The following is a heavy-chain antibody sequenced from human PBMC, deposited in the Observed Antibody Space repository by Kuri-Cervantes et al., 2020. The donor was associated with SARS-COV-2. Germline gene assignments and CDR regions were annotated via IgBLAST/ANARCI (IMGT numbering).Heavy chain of an antibody. D-gene: IGHD1-7*01. CDR1: GFTFSSYG. CDR2: IWYDGSNK. CDR3: ARCSGITGTDFYYYYGMDV. Sequence: GESLKISCAASGFTFSSYGMHWVRQAPGKGLEWVAVIWYDGSNKYYADSVKGRFTISRDNSKNTLYLQMNSLRAEDTAVYYCARCSGITGTDFYYYYGMDVWGQGTTVTVS. V-gene: IGHV3-33*01. J-gene: IGHJ6*02.